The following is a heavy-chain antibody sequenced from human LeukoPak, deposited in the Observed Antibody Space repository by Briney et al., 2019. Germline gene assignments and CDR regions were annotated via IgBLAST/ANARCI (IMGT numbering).Heavy chain of an antibody. Sequence: SETLSLTCAVSGYSISSGYYWGWIRQPPGKGLEWIGSIYHSGSTYYNPSLKSRVTISVDTSKNQFSLKLSSMTAADTAVYYCARHAGNYDFWSGYSYWFDPWGQGTLVTVSS. J-gene: IGHJ5*02. CDR2: IYHSGST. CDR1: GYSISSGYY. CDR3: ARHAGNYDFWSGYSYWFDP. D-gene: IGHD3-3*01. V-gene: IGHV4-38-2*01.